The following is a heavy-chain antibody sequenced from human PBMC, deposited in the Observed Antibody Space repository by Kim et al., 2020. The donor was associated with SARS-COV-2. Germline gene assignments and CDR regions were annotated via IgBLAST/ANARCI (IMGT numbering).Heavy chain of an antibody. CDR1: GFTFSGYV. CDR3: AKSAVGYSSSWSSYFDL. J-gene: IGHJ4*01. Sequence: GGSLRLSCAASGFTFSGYVMHWVRQAPGKGLEWVALISYDGRNEYYADSMKGRFSISRDNSKNTLYLQLNNVTNEDTAVFYCAKSAVGYSSSWSSYFDLWGHGTLVTVSS. D-gene: IGHD6-13*01. V-gene: IGHV3-30-3*02. CDR2: ISYDGRNE.